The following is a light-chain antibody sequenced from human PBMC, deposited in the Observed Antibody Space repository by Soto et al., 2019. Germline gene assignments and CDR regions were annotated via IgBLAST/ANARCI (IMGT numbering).Light chain of an antibody. CDR2: LEGSGSY. CDR1: SGHSTYI. CDR3: ETWDTNVVV. Sequence: QSVLTQSSSASASLGSSVKLTYTLSSGHSTYIIAWHQQQPGKAPRYLMKLEGSGSYNKGSGIPDRFSGSSSGADRYLTISNLQFEDEADYYCETWDTNVVVFGGGTKVTVL. V-gene: IGLV4-60*02. J-gene: IGLJ2*01.